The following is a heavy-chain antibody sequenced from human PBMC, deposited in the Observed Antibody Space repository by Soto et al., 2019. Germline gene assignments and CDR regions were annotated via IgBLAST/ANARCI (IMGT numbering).Heavy chain of an antibody. J-gene: IGHJ4*02. D-gene: IGHD6-19*01. Sequence: PGGSLRLSCAASGFTFSDYYMSWIRQAPGKGLEWVSYISSSGSTIYYADSVKGRFTISRDNAKNSLYLQMNSLRAEDTAVYYCARFSSSGWYRSGYFDYWGQGTLVTVSS. CDR1: GFTFSDYY. CDR3: ARFSSSGWYRSGYFDY. V-gene: IGHV3-11*01. CDR2: ISSSGSTI.